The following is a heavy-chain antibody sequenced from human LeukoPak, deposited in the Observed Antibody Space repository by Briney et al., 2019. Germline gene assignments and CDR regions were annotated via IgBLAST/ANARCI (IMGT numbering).Heavy chain of an antibody. Sequence: GASVKVSCKASGYTFTSYYMHWVRQAPGQGLEWMGIINPSGGSTSYAQKFQGRVTMTRDMSTSTVYMELSSLRSEDTAVYYCARDNPYDSSGYYNSSRLYYFDYWGQGTLVTVSS. D-gene: IGHD3-22*01. J-gene: IGHJ4*02. V-gene: IGHV1-46*01. CDR3: ARDNPYDSSGYYNSSRLYYFDY. CDR2: INPSGGST. CDR1: GYTFTSYY.